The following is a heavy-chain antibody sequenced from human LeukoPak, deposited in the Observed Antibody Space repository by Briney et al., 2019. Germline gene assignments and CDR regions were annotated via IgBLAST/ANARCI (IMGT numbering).Heavy chain of an antibody. CDR3: ARCPPIYDSSGYQGGPEDY. V-gene: IGHV1-2*02. J-gene: IGHJ4*02. CDR2: INPKSGGT. D-gene: IGHD3-22*01. Sequence: ASVKVSCKASGYSYIGYYMHWVRQAPGQGLEWMGWINPKSGGTNYTQKFQGRVTMTRDTSISTAYMELNSLMSDDTAVYYCARCPPIYDSSGYQGGPEDYWGQGTLVTVSS. CDR1: GYSYIGYY.